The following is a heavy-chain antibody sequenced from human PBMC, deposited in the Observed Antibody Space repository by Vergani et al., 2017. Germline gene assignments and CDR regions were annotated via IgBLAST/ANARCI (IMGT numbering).Heavy chain of an antibody. CDR2: IHNRGKT. D-gene: IGHD2-21*01. Sequence: QVQLQESGPGLVKPSETLSLTCAVSGYSIGSGFYWAWIRQSPGEGLQWLTSIHNRGKTYHNPSLKSRVSVSLDTSKNRFSLNLTSVTATDTAVYYCARSQGDYWYFDRWGPGSLVTVSS. CDR1: GYSIGSGFY. J-gene: IGHJ2*01. V-gene: IGHV4-38-2*01. CDR3: ARSQGDYWYFDR.